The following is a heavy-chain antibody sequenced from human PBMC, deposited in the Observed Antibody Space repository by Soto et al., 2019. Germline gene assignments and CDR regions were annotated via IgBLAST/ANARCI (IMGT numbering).Heavy chain of an antibody. V-gene: IGHV1-24*01. J-gene: IGHJ6*03. CDR2: FDPEDGET. CDR1: GYTLTELS. CDR3: ATATPSMVRGVIISPFYYYYMDV. Sequence: ASVKVSCKVSGYTLTELSMHWVRQAPGKGLEWMGGFDPEDGETIYAQKFQGRVTMTEDTSIDTAYMELSSLRSEDTAVYYCATATPSMVRGVIISPFYYYYMDVWGKGTTVTVSS. D-gene: IGHD3-10*01.